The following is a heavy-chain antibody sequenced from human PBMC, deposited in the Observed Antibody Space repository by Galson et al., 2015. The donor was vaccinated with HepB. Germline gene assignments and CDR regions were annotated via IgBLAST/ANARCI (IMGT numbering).Heavy chain of an antibody. D-gene: IGHD3-10*01. V-gene: IGHV4-59*01. CDR2: IYYSGST. CDR3: ARVLPVDYYGSGSYLGWFDP. Sequence: QVQLQESGPGLVKPSETLSLTCTVSGGSISSYYWSWIRQPPGKGLEWIGYIYYSGSTNYNPSLKSRVTISVDTSKNQFSLKLSSVTAADTAVYYCARVLPVDYYGSGSYLGWFDPWGQGTLVTVSS. CDR1: GGSISSYY. J-gene: IGHJ5*02.